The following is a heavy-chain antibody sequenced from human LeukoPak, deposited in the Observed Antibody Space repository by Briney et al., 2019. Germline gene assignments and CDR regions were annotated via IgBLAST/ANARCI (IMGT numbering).Heavy chain of an antibody. V-gene: IGHV3-21*04. Sequence: GGSLRLSCAASGFTVSSYSMNWVRQAPGKGLEWVSSISSSSSYIYYADSVKGRFTISRDNAKNSLYLQMNSLRAEDTAVYYCAREQGRRYGSGPCDYWGQGTLVTVSS. J-gene: IGHJ4*02. CDR2: ISSSSSYI. CDR1: GFTVSSYS. CDR3: AREQGRRYGSGPCDY. D-gene: IGHD3-10*01.